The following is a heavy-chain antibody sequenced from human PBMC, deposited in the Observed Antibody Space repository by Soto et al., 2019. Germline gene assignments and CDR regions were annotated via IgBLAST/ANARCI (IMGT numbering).Heavy chain of an antibody. CDR1: GYIFTSQG. D-gene: IGHD1-7*01. CDR3: ARGRTRALEY. Sequence: QIQLVQSGAEVKKPGASVKVSCKASGYIFTSQGISWVRQAPGQGLEWMGWISTYNGNPNYAQKLQGRVTMTTNTSPNPAFLEVKSLTSDDTAVYYCARGRTRALEYWGQGTPVIVSS. V-gene: IGHV1-18*01. CDR2: ISTYNGNP. J-gene: IGHJ4*02.